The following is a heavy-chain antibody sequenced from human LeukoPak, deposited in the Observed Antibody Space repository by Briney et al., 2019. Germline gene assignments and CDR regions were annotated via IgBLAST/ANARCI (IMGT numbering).Heavy chain of an antibody. CDR3: AKDLRGLPETDC. Sequence: GGSLRLSCAASGFTFSSYAMSWVRQSPGKGLDWVSGISGSGVSTYYADSVKGRFTISRDSSKNTLYLQMNNLRPEDTAVYYCAKDLRGLPETDCWGQGTLVTVSS. CDR1: GFTFSSYA. D-gene: IGHD5-18*01. V-gene: IGHV3-23*01. CDR2: ISGSGVST. J-gene: IGHJ4*02.